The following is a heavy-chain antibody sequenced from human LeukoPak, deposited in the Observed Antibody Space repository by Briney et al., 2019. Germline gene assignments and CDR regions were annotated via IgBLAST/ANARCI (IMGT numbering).Heavy chain of an antibody. CDR1: DASFSSTNYW. Sequence: SETLSLTCTVFDASFSSTNYWWVWIRQPPGKGLEWIGSIYYSGSTNINPSLKSRVTLFIDMSRKQFSLRLAPMTAADTAVFYCARSSGPDYYALDVWGQGTTVTVS. D-gene: IGHD6-19*01. J-gene: IGHJ6*02. CDR2: IYYSGST. CDR3: ARSSGPDYYALDV. V-gene: IGHV4-39*01.